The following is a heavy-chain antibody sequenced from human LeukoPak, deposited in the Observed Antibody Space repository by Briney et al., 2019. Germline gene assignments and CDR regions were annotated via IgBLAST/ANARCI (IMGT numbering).Heavy chain of an antibody. CDR3: ARARPVLSASGFDY. CDR2: ISYDGSNK. J-gene: IGHJ4*02. Sequence: GGSLRLSCTASGFTFGDYAMTWVRQAPGKGLEWVAVISYDGSNKYYADSVKGRFTISRDNSKNTLYLQMNSLRAEDTAVYYCARARPVLSASGFDYWGQGTLVTVSS. D-gene: IGHD3-16*01. CDR1: GFTFGDYA. V-gene: IGHV3-30*04.